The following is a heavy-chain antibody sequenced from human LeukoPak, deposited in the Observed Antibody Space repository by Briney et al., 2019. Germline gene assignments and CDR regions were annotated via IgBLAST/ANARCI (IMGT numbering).Heavy chain of an antibody. V-gene: IGHV4-39*07. CDR1: GASISSSTYF. J-gene: IGHJ4*02. D-gene: IGHD4-23*01. CDR3: AKQEGPYAGNSPFDH. Sequence: SETLSLTCSVSGASISSSTYFWGWIRQPPGRGLEYIGSFSSGGDTYYNPSLKSRVTISAATSKNQFSLKLSFVTAADTAIYYCAKQEGPYAGNSPFDHWGQGTLVTISS. CDR2: FSSGGDT.